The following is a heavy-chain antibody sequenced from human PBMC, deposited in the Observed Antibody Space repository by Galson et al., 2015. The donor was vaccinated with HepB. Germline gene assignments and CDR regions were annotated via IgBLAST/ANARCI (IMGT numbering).Heavy chain of an antibody. V-gene: IGHV3-23*01. CDR3: AKLLIAGGEFDH. CDR1: GFTFSTYA. Sequence: SLRLSCAVSGFTFSTYAMTWVRQAPGKGLEWVSSISAGSTNTYYADSVKGRFTISRDNSKNTLYLQMSNLRAEDTAIYYCAKLLIAGGEFDHWGQGTLVTVSS. D-gene: IGHD3-9*01. J-gene: IGHJ4*02. CDR2: ISAGSTNT.